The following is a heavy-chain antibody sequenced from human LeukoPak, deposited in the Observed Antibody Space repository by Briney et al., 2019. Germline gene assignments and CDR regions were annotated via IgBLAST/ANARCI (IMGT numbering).Heavy chain of an antibody. Sequence: SVKVSCKASGGTFSSYAISWVRQAPGQGLEWMGGIIPIFGTANYAQKFQGRVTITTDESTSTAYMELSSLRSEDTAVYYCARDHVGIAAGGYYYYYMDVWGKGITVTVSS. D-gene: IGHD6-13*01. J-gene: IGHJ6*03. V-gene: IGHV1-69*05. CDR3: ARDHVGIAAGGYYYYYMDV. CDR2: IIPIFGTA. CDR1: GGTFSSYA.